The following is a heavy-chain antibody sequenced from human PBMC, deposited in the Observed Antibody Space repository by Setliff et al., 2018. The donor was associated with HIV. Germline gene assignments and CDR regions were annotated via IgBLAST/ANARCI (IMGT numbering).Heavy chain of an antibody. Sequence: PGGSLRLSCAASGFTFSSYGMHWVRQAPGKGLEWVAFIRYDGSNKYYADSVKGRFTISRDNAKNSLYLQMNSLKTEDTGVYYCAAPRSNLYDSTIAYWGQGTQVTVSS. V-gene: IGHV3-30*02. CDR1: GFTFSSYG. CDR3: AAPRSNLYDSTIAY. CDR2: IRYDGSNK. D-gene: IGHD3-16*02. J-gene: IGHJ4*02.